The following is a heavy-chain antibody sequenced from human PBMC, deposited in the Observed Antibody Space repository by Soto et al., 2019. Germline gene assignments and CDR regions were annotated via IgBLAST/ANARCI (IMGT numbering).Heavy chain of an antibody. CDR1: GYTFTSYG. CDR3: ASTIFGVAPNYYYGMDV. CDR2: ISAYNGNT. J-gene: IGHJ6*02. Sequence: QVQLVQSGAEVKKPGASVKVSCKASGYTFTSYGISWVRQAPGQGLEWMGGISAYNGNTNYAQKLQGRVTMTTDTSTSTDYMELRSLRSDDTAVYYCASTIFGVAPNYYYGMDVWGQGTTVTVSS. V-gene: IGHV1-18*01. D-gene: IGHD3-3*01.